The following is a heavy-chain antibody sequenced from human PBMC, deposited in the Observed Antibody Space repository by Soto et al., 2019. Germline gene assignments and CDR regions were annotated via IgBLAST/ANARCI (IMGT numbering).Heavy chain of an antibody. CDR3: ARHRGSQQQPLRGFDP. CDR2: IYPGDSDT. D-gene: IGHD6-13*01. CDR1: GYSFTSYW. Sequence: EVQLVQSGAEVKKPGESLKISCKGSGYSFTSYWIGWVRQMPVKGLEWMGIIYPGDSDTRYSPSFQGQVTISADKSISTAYLQWSSLKASDTAMYYCARHRGSQQQPLRGFDPWGQGTLVTVSS. J-gene: IGHJ5*02. V-gene: IGHV5-51*01.